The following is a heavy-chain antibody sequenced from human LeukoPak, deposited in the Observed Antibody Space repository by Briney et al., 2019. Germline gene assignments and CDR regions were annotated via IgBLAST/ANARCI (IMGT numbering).Heavy chain of an antibody. CDR3: ARSYYYDSSGYYSSFDY. J-gene: IGHJ4*02. V-gene: IGHV1-69*04. CDR2: VIPILGIA. Sequence: ASVTVSCKASGGTFSSYAISWVRQAPGQGLEWMGRVIPILGIANYAQKFQGRVAITADKSTSTAYMELSSLRSEDTAVYYCARSYYYDSSGYYSSFDYWGQGTLVTVSS. CDR1: GGTFSSYA. D-gene: IGHD3-22*01.